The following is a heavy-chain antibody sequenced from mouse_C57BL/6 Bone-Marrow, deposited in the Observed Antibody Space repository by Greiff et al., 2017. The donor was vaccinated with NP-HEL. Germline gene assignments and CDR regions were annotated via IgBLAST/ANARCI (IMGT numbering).Heavy chain of an antibody. V-gene: IGHV5-16*01. Sequence: EVNVVESEGGLVQPGSSMKLSCTASGFTFSDYYMAWVRQVPEKGLEWVANINYDGSSTYYLDSLKSRFILSRDNAKNILYLQMSSLKAEDTATYYCARDITTVVATPSWYFDVWGTGTTGTVSS. J-gene: IGHJ1*03. D-gene: IGHD1-1*01. CDR2: INYDGSST. CDR1: GFTFSDYY. CDR3: ARDITTVVATPSWYFDV.